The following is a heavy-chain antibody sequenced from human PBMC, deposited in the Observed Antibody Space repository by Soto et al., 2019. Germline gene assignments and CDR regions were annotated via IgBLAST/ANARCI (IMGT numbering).Heavy chain of an antibody. CDR2: IYYSGST. D-gene: IGHD5-18*01. J-gene: IGHJ4*02. CDR1: GGSISSYY. V-gene: IGHV4-59*01. CDR3: ATMDTAMVCRY. Sequence: SATLSLTCTVSGGSISSYYWSWIRQPPGKGLEWIGYIYYSGSTNYNPSLKSRVTISVDTSKNQFSLKLSSVTAADTAVYYCATMDTAMVCRYWGQGTLVTVSS.